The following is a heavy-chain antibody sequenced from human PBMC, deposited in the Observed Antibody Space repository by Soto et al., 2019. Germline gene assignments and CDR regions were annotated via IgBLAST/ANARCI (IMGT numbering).Heavy chain of an antibody. J-gene: IGHJ6*02. CDR3: ARASSSWGYYYYGMDV. CDR2: INPNSGGT. V-gene: IGHV1-2*04. D-gene: IGHD6-6*01. Sequence: ASVTVSCKASGYTFTGYYMHWVRQAPGQGLEWMGWINPNSGGTNYAQKFQGWVTMTRDTSISTAYMELSRLRSDDTAVYYCARASSSWGYYYYGMDVWGQGTTVTVSS. CDR1: GYTFTGYY.